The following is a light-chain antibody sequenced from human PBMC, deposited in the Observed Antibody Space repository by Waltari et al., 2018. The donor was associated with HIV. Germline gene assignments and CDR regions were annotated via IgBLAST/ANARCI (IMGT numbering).Light chain of an antibody. V-gene: IGLV2-8*01. CDR3: SSYAGDYNLV. CDR2: EVS. CDR1: SSNVGGYNS. J-gene: IGLJ3*02. Sequence: QSALPKPPSASGPLGEPVPLSCAGNSSNVGGYNSVLWYQLTQGKSPKLLIDEVSQRPSGVPERFFGSKSGNTASLTVSGLQAEDEADYFCSSYAGDYNLVFGGGTKLTVL.